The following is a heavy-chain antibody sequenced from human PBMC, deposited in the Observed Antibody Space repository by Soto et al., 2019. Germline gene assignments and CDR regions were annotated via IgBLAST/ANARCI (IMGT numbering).Heavy chain of an antibody. Sequence: VQLVESGGGVVQPGRSLRLSCAASGFTFSSYGMHWVRQAPGKGLEWVAVIWYDGSNKYYADSEKGRFTISRDNSKNTLYLQMNSLRAEDTAVYYCASISGYDLDAFDIWGQGTMVTVSS. V-gene: IGHV3-33*01. J-gene: IGHJ3*02. CDR3: ASISGYDLDAFDI. D-gene: IGHD5-12*01. CDR1: GFTFSSYG. CDR2: IWYDGSNK.